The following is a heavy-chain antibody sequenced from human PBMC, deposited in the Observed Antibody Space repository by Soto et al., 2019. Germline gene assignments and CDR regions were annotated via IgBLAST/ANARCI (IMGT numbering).Heavy chain of an antibody. Sequence: PSETLSLTCTVSGGSISGFYWTWIRQPAGRGLEWIGRIYSSGNTYYNPSLTSRVTMSVDTSKNQFSLKLTSVTAADTAVYFCARDNWNPVGGSGSYYFFDYWGQGAMVTVSS. CDR2: IYSSGNT. J-gene: IGHJ4*02. CDR1: GGSISGFY. CDR3: ARDNWNPVGGSGSYYFFDY. V-gene: IGHV4-4*07. D-gene: IGHD3-10*01.